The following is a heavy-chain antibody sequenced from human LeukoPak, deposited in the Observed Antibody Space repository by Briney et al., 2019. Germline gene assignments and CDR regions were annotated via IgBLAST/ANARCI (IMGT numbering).Heavy chain of an antibody. CDR1: GFTFSSYA. J-gene: IGHJ4*02. V-gene: IGHV3-30*04. Sequence: GGSLRLSCAASGFTFSSYAMHWVRQAPGKGLEWVAVISYDGSNKYYADSVKGRFTISRDNSKNTLYLQMSSLRAEDTAVYYCAGDKTTGGWYEFDYWGQGTLVTVSS. CDR3: AGDKTTGGWYEFDY. CDR2: ISYDGSNK. D-gene: IGHD6-19*01.